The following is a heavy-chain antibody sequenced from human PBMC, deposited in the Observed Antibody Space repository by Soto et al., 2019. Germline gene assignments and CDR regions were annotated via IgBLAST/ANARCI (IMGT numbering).Heavy chain of an antibody. J-gene: IGHJ4*02. V-gene: IGHV3-30*18. Sequence: RLSCAASGFTFSSYGMHWVRQAPGKGLEWVAVISYDGSNKYYADSVKGRFTISRDNSKNTLYLQMNSLRAEDTAVYYCAKDAAAAGTKPDYWGQGTLVTVSS. CDR1: GFTFSSYG. D-gene: IGHD6-13*01. CDR3: AKDAAAAGTKPDY. CDR2: ISYDGSNK.